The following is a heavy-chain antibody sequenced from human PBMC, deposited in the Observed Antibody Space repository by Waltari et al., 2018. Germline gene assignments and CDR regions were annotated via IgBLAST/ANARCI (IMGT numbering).Heavy chain of an antibody. CDR3: AKTRQMAPNWFDP. CDR1: GFTSSSYA. V-gene: IGHV3-23*01. Sequence: EVQLLESGGGLVQPGGSLRLSCGASGFTSSSYAMRRVRPAPGQGLELVSAIRGSGGSTYYADSVKGRFTISRDNSKNTLYLQMNSLRAEDTAVYYCAKTRQMAPNWFDPWGQGTLVTVSS. CDR2: IRGSGGST. D-gene: IGHD5-12*01. J-gene: IGHJ5*02.